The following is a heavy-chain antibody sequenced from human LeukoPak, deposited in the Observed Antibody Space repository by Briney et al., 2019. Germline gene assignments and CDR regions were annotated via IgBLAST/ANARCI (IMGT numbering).Heavy chain of an antibody. CDR1: GFTFSSYW. V-gene: IGHV3-74*01. CDR3: ARVLSGSWDWFDP. D-gene: IGHD3-22*01. Sequence: GGSLRLSCAASGFTFSSYWMHWVRQAPGKGLVWVSRINTDGSSTSYADSVKGRFTISRDNAKNTLYLQMNSLRAEDTAVYYCARVLSGSWDWFDPWGQGTLVTVSS. CDR2: INTDGSST. J-gene: IGHJ5*02.